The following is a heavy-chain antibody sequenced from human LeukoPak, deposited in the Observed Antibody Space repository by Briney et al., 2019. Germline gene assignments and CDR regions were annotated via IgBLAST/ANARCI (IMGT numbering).Heavy chain of an antibody. CDR3: ARSEYSSGWIIDY. CDR1: GGSISSYY. J-gene: IGHJ4*02. Sequence: PSETLSLTCTVSGGSISSYYWSWIRQPPGKGLEWIGYIYYSGSTNYNPSLKSRVTISVDTSKNQFSLKLSPVTAADTAVYYCARSEYSSGWIIDYWGQGTLVTVSS. V-gene: IGHV4-59*01. D-gene: IGHD6-19*01. CDR2: IYYSGST.